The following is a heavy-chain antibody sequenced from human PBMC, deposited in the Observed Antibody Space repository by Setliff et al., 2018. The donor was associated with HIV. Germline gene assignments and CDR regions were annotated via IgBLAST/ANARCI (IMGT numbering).Heavy chain of an antibody. V-gene: IGHV3-48*01. CDR1: GFVFSDHS. Sequence: PGGSLRLSCVGSGFVFSDHSVHWVRQAPGEGLEWLSDISATGTTVSYADSVRGRFIISRDSVRNVLYLQMKSLRVEDTALYYCARDQLRIPERWDFDFWGQGTLVTVSS. CDR2: ISATGTTV. D-gene: IGHD1-26*01. J-gene: IGHJ4*02. CDR3: ARDQLRIPERWDFDF.